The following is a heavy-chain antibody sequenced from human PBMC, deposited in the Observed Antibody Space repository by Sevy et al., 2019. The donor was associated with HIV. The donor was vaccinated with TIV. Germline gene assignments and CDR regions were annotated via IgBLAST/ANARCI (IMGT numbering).Heavy chain of an antibody. J-gene: IGHJ4*02. V-gene: IGHV3-48*01. Sequence: GGSLRLSCAASGFTFSSYNMNWVRQAPGKGLEWVSYISSSSSTIYYADSVKGRFTILRDNSKKTLYLQMNSLTTDDTAVYYCAKNTAAVGVGGFDYWGQGALVTVSS. D-gene: IGHD2-8*01. CDR1: GFTFSSYN. CDR2: ISSSSSTI. CDR3: AKNTAAVGVGGFDY.